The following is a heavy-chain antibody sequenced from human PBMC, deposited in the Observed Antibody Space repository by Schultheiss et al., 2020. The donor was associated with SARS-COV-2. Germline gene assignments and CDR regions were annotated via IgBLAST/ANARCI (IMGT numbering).Heavy chain of an antibody. CDR1: GFTFSRYG. Sequence: GGSLRLSCAASGFTFSRYGMHWVRQAPGKGLEWVAVIWHDGSKEYYVDSVKGRFTISRDNAKNSVYLQMNSLRDEDTAVYYCARDQGGGALDNWGQGTLVTVSS. D-gene: IGHD2-21*01. J-gene: IGHJ4*02. CDR3: ARDQGGGALDN. CDR2: IWHDGSKE. V-gene: IGHV3-33*08.